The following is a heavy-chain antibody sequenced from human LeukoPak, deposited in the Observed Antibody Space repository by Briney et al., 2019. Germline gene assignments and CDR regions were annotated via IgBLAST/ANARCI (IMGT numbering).Heavy chain of an antibody. CDR2: MNPNSGNT. J-gene: IGHJ6*03. V-gene: IGHV1-8*01. CDR3: ARGRSPGAYYYYMDV. CDR1: GYTFTSYD. Sequence: ASVTVSFTASGYTFTSYDINWVRQAPGQGREWMGWMNPNSGNTGYAQKFQGRVTMTRNTSISTAYMELSSLRSEDTAVYYCARGRSPGAYYYYMDVWGKGTTVTVSS. D-gene: IGHD2-15*01.